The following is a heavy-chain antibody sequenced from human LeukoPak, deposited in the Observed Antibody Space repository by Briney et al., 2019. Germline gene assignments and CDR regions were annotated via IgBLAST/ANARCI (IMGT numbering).Heavy chain of an antibody. CDR1: GFTFSSYW. Sequence: GGSLRLSCAASGFTFSSYWMHWVRQAPGEGLVWVSRINSDGSSTSYADSVKGRFTISRDNAKNTLYLQMNSLRAEDTAVYYCARDVAAYGVTTSFDYWGQGTLVTVSS. CDR3: ARDVAAYGVTTSFDY. J-gene: IGHJ4*02. D-gene: IGHD4-17*01. V-gene: IGHV3-74*01. CDR2: INSDGSST.